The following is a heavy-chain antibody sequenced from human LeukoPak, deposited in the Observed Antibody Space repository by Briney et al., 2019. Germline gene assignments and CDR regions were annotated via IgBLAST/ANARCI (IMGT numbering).Heavy chain of an antibody. J-gene: IGHJ4*02. CDR1: GGSISSYY. V-gene: IGHV4-59*08. Sequence: TSETLSLTCTVSGGSISSYYWSWIRQPPGKGLEWIGYIYYSGSTNYNPSLKSRVTVSVDTSKNQFSLKLYSVTAADTAVYYCARRGTSWYYFDYWGQGTLVTVSS. CDR2: IYYSGST. CDR3: ARRGTSWYYFDY. D-gene: IGHD6-13*01.